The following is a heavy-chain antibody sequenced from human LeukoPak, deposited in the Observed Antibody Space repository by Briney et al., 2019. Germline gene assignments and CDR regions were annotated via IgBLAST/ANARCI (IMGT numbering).Heavy chain of an antibody. D-gene: IGHD3-22*01. CDR1: GYTFTGYY. CDR3: ARPGGNYDSSGSDGRVYVY. J-gene: IGHJ4*02. V-gene: IGHV1-2*02. Sequence: ASVKVSCKASGYTFTGYYMHWVRQAPGQRLEWMGWINPNSGGTNYAQKFQGRVTMTRDTSISTAYMELSRLRSDDTAVYYCARPGGNYDSSGSDGRVYVYWGQGTLVTVSS. CDR2: INPNSGGT.